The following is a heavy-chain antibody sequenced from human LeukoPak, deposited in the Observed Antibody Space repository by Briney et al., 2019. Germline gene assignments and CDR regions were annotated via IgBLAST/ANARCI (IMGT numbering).Heavy chain of an antibody. V-gene: IGHV3-33*08. D-gene: IGHD3-22*01. Sequence: GRSLRLSCSASGFTFSDYGMHWVRQAPGKGLEWVAVIWYGGSNKYYADSVKGRFTISRDNSKNTLYLQMNSLRAEDTAVYYCARDLYYYDSSGSWGYWGQGTLVTVSS. CDR1: GFTFSDYG. CDR3: ARDLYYYDSSGSWGY. CDR2: IWYGGSNK. J-gene: IGHJ4*02.